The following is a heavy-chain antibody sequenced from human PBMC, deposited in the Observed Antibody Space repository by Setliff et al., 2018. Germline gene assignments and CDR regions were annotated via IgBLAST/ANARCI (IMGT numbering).Heavy chain of an antibody. CDR1: GYTLTELS. CDR3: ATTHYDSSGYYYLERSAFDI. D-gene: IGHD3-22*01. J-gene: IGHJ3*02. Sequence: ASVKVSCKVSGYTLTELSRHWVRQAPGKGLEWMGGFDPEDGETIYAQKFQGRVTMTEDTSTDTAYMELSSLRSEDTAVYYCATTHYDSSGYYYLERSAFDIWGQGTMGTVS. V-gene: IGHV1-24*01. CDR2: FDPEDGET.